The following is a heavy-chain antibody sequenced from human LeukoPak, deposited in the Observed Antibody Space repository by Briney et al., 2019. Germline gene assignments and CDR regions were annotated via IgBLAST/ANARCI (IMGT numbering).Heavy chain of an antibody. J-gene: IGHJ4*02. V-gene: IGHV4-4*02. CDR1: GGSISSSNW. Sequence: SETLSLTCAVSGGSISSSNWWSWVRQPPGQGLEWIGEIYHSGSTNYNPSLKSRVTISVDKSKNQFSLKLSSVTAADTAVYYCARGILTYDYVWGSYRYWGYFDYWGQGTLVTVSS. CDR2: IYHSGST. D-gene: IGHD3-16*02. CDR3: ARGILTYDYVWGSYRYWGYFDY.